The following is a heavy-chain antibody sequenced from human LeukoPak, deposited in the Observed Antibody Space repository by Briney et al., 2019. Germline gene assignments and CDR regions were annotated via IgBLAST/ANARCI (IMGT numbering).Heavy chain of an antibody. V-gene: IGHV3-21*01. Sequence: PGGSLRLSCAASGFTFSSHSMNWVRQAPGKGLEWVSSISSSSSYIYYADSVKGRFTISRDNAKNSLYLQMNSLRAEDTAVYYCARDRVVRGAQSLYYWYFDLWGRGTLVTVSS. CDR3: ARDRVVRGAQSLYYWYFDL. CDR1: GFTFSSHS. J-gene: IGHJ2*01. D-gene: IGHD3-10*01. CDR2: ISSSSSYI.